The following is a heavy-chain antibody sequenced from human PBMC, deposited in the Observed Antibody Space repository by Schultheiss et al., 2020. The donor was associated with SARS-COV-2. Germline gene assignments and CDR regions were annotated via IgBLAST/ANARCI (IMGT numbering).Heavy chain of an antibody. Sequence: SETLSLTCAVSGGSISSGGYSWSWIRQPPGKGLEWIGYIYYSGSTYYNPSLKSRVTISVDTSKNQFSLKLTSVTAADTAVYYCARGSGSREWHDAFDIWGRGTMVTVSS. D-gene: IGHD1-26*01. J-gene: IGHJ3*02. CDR2: IYYSGST. CDR3: ARGSGSREWHDAFDI. CDR1: GGSISSGGYS. V-gene: IGHV4-30-2*01.